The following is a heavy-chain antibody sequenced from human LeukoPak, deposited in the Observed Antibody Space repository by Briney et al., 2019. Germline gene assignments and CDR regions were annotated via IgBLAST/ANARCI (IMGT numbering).Heavy chain of an antibody. J-gene: IGHJ4*02. CDR3: ARYHNGYDDY. CDR2: IYYSGTT. Sequence: PSETPFLTCSVSGGSITSRSYYWGWIRQPPGKGLEWIGSIYYSGTTYYSPSLKSRVTISLDTSKSQFSLILSSVTAADTAVYYCARYHNGYDDYWGQGTLVTVSS. V-gene: IGHV4-39*07. CDR1: GGSITSRSYY. D-gene: IGHD5-12*01.